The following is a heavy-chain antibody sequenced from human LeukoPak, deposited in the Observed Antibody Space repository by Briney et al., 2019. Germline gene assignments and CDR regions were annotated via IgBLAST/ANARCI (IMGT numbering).Heavy chain of an antibody. CDR3: ARDPGRPYYMDV. Sequence: GASVKVSCKASGYTFTSYYMHWVRQAPGQGLEWMGIINPSGGSTSYAQKFQGRVTMTRDMSTSTVYMELSSLRSEDTAVYYCARDPGRPYYMDVWGKGTTVTVSS. J-gene: IGHJ6*03. CDR2: INPSGGST. D-gene: IGHD1-26*01. CDR1: GYTFTSYY. V-gene: IGHV1-46*01.